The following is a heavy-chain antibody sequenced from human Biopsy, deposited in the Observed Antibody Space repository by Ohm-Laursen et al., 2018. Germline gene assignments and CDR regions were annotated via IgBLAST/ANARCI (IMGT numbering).Heavy chain of an antibody. D-gene: IGHD3-22*01. CDR3: TKNTQWEGSGYLDAFHI. V-gene: IGHV3-9*01. Sequence: SLRLSCTASGFRFDNTGMHWVRQGPGKGLEWVAGISWSSDSITYAKSVTGRFTISRDNGENSLYLQMNSLRPEDTAVYYCTKNTQWEGSGYLDAFHIWGHGAMVTVSS. J-gene: IGHJ3*02. CDR1: GFRFDNTG. CDR2: ISWSSDSI.